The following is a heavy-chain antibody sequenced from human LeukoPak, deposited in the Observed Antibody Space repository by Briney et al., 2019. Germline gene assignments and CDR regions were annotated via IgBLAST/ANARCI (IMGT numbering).Heavy chain of an antibody. CDR1: GFVFSNYW. V-gene: IGHV3-7*03. D-gene: IGHD4/OR15-4a*01. CDR3: ARRKEVQTTFDY. Sequence: PGGSLRLSCVASGFVFSNYWMGWVRQAPGKGLEWVVNIKEDGGETYYVDSVKGRFTISRDNAKNSLDLQMNSLRDEDTAVYYCARRKEVQTTFDYWGQGTLVTVSS. CDR2: IKEDGGET. J-gene: IGHJ4*02.